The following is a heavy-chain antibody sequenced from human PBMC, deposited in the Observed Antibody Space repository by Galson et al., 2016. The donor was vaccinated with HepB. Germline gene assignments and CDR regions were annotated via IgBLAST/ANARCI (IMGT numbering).Heavy chain of an antibody. J-gene: IGHJ1*01. CDR1: GFSFGRYA. Sequence: SLRLSCAASGFSFGRYAMHWVRQAPGKGLEWVAVISHEGRKKSYADSVKGRFTISRDNSKNSLDLQMSTLSADDTAVYFCAKEGGSRYFDWLLKNGYFQHWGQGTLVTVSS. CDR2: ISHEGRKK. V-gene: IGHV3-30*18. CDR3: AKEGGSRYFDWLLKNGYFQH. D-gene: IGHD3-9*01.